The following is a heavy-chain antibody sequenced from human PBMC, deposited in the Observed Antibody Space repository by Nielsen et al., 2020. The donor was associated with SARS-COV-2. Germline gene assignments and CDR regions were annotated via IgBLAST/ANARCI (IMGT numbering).Heavy chain of an antibody. Sequence: GGSLRLSCAASGFTFSSYSMNWVRQAPGKGLEWVSVIYSGGSTYYADSVKGRFTISRDNSKNTLYLQMNSLRAEDTAVYYCASEGMDVWGQGTTVTVSS. J-gene: IGHJ6*02. CDR3: ASEGMDV. V-gene: IGHV3-53*01. CDR2: IYSGGST. CDR1: GFTFSSYS.